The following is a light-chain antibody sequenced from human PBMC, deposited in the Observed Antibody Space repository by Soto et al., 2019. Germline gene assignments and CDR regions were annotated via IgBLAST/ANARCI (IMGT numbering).Light chain of an antibody. V-gene: IGLV2-14*01. CDR1: SSDVGGYNY. CDR2: EVS. Sequence: QSVLTQPASVSGSPGQSITISCTGTSSDVGGYNYVSWYQHHPGKAPKLMIYEVSNRPSGVSNRFSGSKSGNTASLTISGLQAEDEADYYCSSYTSDSSVYVLVTGTKVTVL. J-gene: IGLJ1*01. CDR3: SSYTSDSSVYV.